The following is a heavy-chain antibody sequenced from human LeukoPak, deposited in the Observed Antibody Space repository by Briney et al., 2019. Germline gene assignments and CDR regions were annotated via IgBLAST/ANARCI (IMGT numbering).Heavy chain of an antibody. CDR2: IYYSGST. D-gene: IGHD3-22*01. CDR1: GGSISSGGYY. V-gene: IGHV4-31*03. Sequence: SETLTLTCTVSGGSISSGGYYRSWIPQHPGKGLEWIGYIYYSGSTYYNPYLKSRVTMSVDTSKNQFSLKLSSVTAADTAVYYCARDRDYYDSSGYGAFDIWGQGTMVTVSS. J-gene: IGHJ3*02. CDR3: ARDRDYYDSSGYGAFDI.